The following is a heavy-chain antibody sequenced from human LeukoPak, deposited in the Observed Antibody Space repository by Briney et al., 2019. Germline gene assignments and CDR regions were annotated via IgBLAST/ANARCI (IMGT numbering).Heavy chain of an antibody. J-gene: IGHJ4*02. Sequence: GGPLRLSCAASGFTFSSYAMSWVRQAPGKGLEWVSAISGSGGSTYHADSVKGRFTISRDNSKNTLYLQMNSLRAEDTAVYYCARYYGSGFNFDYWGQGTLVTVSS. V-gene: IGHV3-23*01. CDR2: ISGSGGST. CDR1: GFTFSSYA. CDR3: ARYYGSGFNFDY. D-gene: IGHD3-10*01.